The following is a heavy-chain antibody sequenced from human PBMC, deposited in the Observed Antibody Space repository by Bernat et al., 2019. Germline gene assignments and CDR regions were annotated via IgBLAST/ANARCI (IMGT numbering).Heavy chain of an antibody. CDR2: ISAYNGNT. Sequence: QVQLVQSGAEVKKSGASVKVSCKASGYTFTSYGISWVRQAPGKGLEWMGWISAYNGNTNYAQKLQGRVTMTTDTSTSTAYMELRSLRSDDTAVYYCASYLLFGVLLAFRDAFDIWGQGTMFTVSS. V-gene: IGHV1-18*01. J-gene: IGHJ3*02. CDR1: GYTFTSYG. D-gene: IGHD3-10*01. CDR3: ASYLLFGVLLAFRDAFDI.